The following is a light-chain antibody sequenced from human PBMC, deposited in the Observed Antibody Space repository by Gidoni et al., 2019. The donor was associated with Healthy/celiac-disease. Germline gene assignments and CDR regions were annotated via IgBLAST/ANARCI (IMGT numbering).Light chain of an antibody. CDR1: QGISSY. V-gene: IGKV1-9*01. CDR2: AAS. J-gene: IGKJ4*01. CDR3: QQLNSYPLSPT. Sequence: DIQLTQSPSFLSASVGDRVTITCRASQGISSYLAWYQQKPGKAPKLLIYAASTLQSGVPSRFSGSGSGTEFTLTISSLQPEDFATYYCQQLNSYPLSPTFGGGTKVEIK.